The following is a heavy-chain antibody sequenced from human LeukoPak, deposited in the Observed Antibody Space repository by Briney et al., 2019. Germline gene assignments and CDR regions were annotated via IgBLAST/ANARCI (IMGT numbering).Heavy chain of an antibody. CDR2: ISWNSGSI. CDR3: ATTNY. CDR1: GFTFDDYA. Sequence: GGSLRLSCAASGFTFDDYAMHWVRQAPGKGLEWVSGISWNSGSIGYADSVKGRFTISRDNAKNSLHLQMNSLRAEDTALYYCATTNYWGQGTLVTVSS. V-gene: IGHV3-9*01. J-gene: IGHJ4*02.